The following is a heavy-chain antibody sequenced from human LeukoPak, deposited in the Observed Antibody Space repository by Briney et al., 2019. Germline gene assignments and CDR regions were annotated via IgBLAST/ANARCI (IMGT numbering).Heavy chain of an antibody. CDR1: GFTFSTYT. CDR3: ARGGNGFDP. Sequence: GGSLRLSCATSGFTFSTYTMSWVRQAPGKGLEWVSAISGSGGSTYYADSVKGRFTISRDNSKNTLYLQMNSLRAEDTALYYCARGGNGFDPWGQGTLVTVSS. CDR2: ISGSGGST. V-gene: IGHV3-23*01. J-gene: IGHJ5*02.